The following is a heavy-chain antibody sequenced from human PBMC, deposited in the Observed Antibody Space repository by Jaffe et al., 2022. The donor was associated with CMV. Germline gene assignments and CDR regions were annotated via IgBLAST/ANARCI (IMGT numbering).Heavy chain of an antibody. D-gene: IGHD6-19*01. V-gene: IGHV5-10-1*03. CDR1: GYSFSRNW. J-gene: IGHJ4*02. Sequence: EVQLVQSGAEVKKPGESLRISCKGSGYSFSRNWITWVRQMPGKGLEWMARIDPSDSYTNYSPSFRGHVTISVDKSISTAYLQWTSLQSSDSAMYYCARLQDLTVAGPDYWGQGTLVTVSS. CDR3: ARLQDLTVAGPDY. CDR2: IDPSDSYT.